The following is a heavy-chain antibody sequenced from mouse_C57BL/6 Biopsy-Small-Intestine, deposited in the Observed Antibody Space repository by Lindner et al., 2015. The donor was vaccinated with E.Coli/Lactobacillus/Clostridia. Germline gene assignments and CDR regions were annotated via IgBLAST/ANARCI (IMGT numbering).Heavy chain of an antibody. V-gene: IGHV1-82*01. CDR2: IYPGDGDT. Sequence: VQLQESGPELVKPGASVKISCKASGYAFSSSWMTWVKQRPGKGLEWIGRIYPGDGDTNYNGKFKGKATLTADKSSSTAYMQLSSLTSEDSAVYFCARAFDYDDGYYFDYWGQGTTLTVSS. D-gene: IGHD2-4*01. J-gene: IGHJ2*01. CDR1: GYAFSSSW. CDR3: ARAFDYDDGYYFDY.